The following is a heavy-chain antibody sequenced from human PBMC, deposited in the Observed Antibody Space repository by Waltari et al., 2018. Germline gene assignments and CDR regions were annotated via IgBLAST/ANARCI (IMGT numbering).Heavy chain of an antibody. Sequence: EVQLLQSGTELKKPGTTVKISCQVSGYTFTDYYIHWVTQAPGQGPHWMVLVDPEDGETRYAEKFQDRVNITADTSTDTAYMELSSLRSEDTAVYYCATALGDRSSASRAFDIWGLGTMITVSS. CDR3: ATALGDRSSASRAFDI. CDR1: GYTFTDYY. D-gene: IGHD3-10*01. V-gene: IGHV1-69-2*01. CDR2: VDPEDGET. J-gene: IGHJ3*02.